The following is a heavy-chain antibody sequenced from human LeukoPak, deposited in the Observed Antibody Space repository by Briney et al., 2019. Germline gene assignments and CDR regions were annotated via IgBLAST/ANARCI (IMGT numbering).Heavy chain of an antibody. CDR3: ATYIVGPTLDY. CDR2: ISGSGRNI. V-gene: IGHV3-48*03. Sequence: QPGGSLRLSCAASGFTFSSYEMNWVRQAPGKGLEWLSYISGSGRNIYYADSVKGRFTISRDNAKNSLHLQMNSLRAEDTAVYYCATYIVGPTLDYWGQGTLVTVSS. D-gene: IGHD1-26*01. CDR1: GFTFSSYE. J-gene: IGHJ4*02.